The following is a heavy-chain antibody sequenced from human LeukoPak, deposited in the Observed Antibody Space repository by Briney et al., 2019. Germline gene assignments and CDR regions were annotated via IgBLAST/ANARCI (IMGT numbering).Heavy chain of an antibody. CDR3: ARDRDDYYGSGSYFDH. V-gene: IGHV3-48*03. CDR2: ISSSGSTI. J-gene: IGHJ5*02. D-gene: IGHD3-10*01. CDR1: GFTFSSYE. Sequence: PGGSLRLSCAASGFTFSSYEMNWVRQAPGKELEWVSYISSSGSTIYYADSVKGRFTISRDNAKNSLYLQINSLRAEDTAVYYCARDRDDYYGSGSYFDHWGQGTLVTVSS.